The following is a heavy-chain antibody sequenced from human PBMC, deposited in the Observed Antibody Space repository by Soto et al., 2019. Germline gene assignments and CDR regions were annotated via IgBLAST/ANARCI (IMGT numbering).Heavy chain of an antibody. CDR1: GGSFSGYY. CDR3: ARRSSYGVKQGGFDI. D-gene: IGHD5-18*01. Sequence: SEPLSLTYAVDGGSFSGYYWSWIRQHPGKGLEWIGYIYYSGSTYYNPSLKSRVTISVDTSKNQFSLKLSSVTAADTAVYYCARRSSYGVKQGGFDIWGQGTMVTVSS. CDR2: IYYSGST. J-gene: IGHJ3*02. V-gene: IGHV4-31*11.